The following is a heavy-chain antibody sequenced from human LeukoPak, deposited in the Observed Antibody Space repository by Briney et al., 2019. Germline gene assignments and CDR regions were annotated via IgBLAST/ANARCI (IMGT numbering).Heavy chain of an antibody. CDR1: GYTLTELS. CDR3: TYLTTVITHEFDP. V-gene: IGHV1-24*01. D-gene: IGHD4-17*01. Sequence: VASVKVSCKVSGYTLTELSMHWVRQAPGKGLEWRGGFDPEDGETIYAQKFQGRVTMTEDTSTDTAYMELSSLRSEDTAVYYCTYLTTVITHEFDPWGQGTLVTVSS. J-gene: IGHJ5*02. CDR2: FDPEDGET.